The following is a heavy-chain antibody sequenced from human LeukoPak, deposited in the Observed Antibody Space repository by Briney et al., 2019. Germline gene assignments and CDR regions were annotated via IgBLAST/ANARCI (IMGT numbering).Heavy chain of an antibody. D-gene: IGHD3-22*01. Sequence: ASVKVSCKASGYTFTNYYIHWVRQAPGQGLEWMGIINPSGGSTSYAQKFQGRVTMTRDTSTSTVYMELSSLRSEDTAVYYCARGPMIVVVATAAFDYWGQGTLVTVSS. V-gene: IGHV1-46*01. CDR2: INPSGGST. CDR1: GYTFTNYY. J-gene: IGHJ4*02. CDR3: ARGPMIVVVATAAFDY.